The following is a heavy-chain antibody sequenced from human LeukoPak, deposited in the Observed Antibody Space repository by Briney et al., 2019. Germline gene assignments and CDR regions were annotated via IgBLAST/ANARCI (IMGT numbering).Heavy chain of an antibody. CDR1: GGSIISSGFF. J-gene: IGHJ4*02. CDR2: ISYSGNT. Sequence: SETLSLTCTVSGGSIISSGFFWGWTRQPPGKGLEWIGAISYSGNTYRAPSLKSRVTISADRSRNQFSLRVSSVTAADTAVYYCARGFNSQATFDYWGQGTLVTVSS. V-gene: IGHV4-39*01. D-gene: IGHD2/OR15-2a*01. CDR3: ARGFNSQATFDY.